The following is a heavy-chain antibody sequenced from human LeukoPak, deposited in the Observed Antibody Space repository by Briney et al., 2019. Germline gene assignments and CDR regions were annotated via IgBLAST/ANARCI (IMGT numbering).Heavy chain of an antibody. CDR2: ISSSSSYI. CDR1: GFTFSSYS. CDR3: ASNDDMATITWNDY. V-gene: IGHV3-21*03. Sequence: GGSLRLSCAASGFTFSSYSMNWVRQAPGKGLEWVSSISSSSSYIYYADSVKGRFTISRDNAKNSLYLQMNSLRAEDTAVYYCASNDDMATITWNDYWGQGTLVTVSS. D-gene: IGHD5-24*01. J-gene: IGHJ4*02.